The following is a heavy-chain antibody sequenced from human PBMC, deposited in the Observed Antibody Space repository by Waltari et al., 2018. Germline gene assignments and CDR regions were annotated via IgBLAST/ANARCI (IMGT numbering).Heavy chain of an antibody. CDR3: ARFPYAGTTDSE. CDR1: GFAFSGSW. CDR2: IKSDGTVT. Sequence: EVRLAESGGGLVQPGGSVRLSCVGSGFAFSGSWFHWVRQAPGKGLMWLSRIKSDGTVTFYADSVRGRFIISRDNAKNTAYLQMNSLTDDDTAIYYCARFPYAGTTDSEWGQGTLITVSS. V-gene: IGHV3-74*01. D-gene: IGHD4-17*01. J-gene: IGHJ4*02.